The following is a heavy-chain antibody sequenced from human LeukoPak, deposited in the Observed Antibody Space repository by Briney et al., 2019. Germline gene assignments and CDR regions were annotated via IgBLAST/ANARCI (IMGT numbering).Heavy chain of an antibody. V-gene: IGHV3-43*02. CDR1: GFTFDDYA. D-gene: IGHD3-22*01. CDR2: ISGDGGST. Sequence: GGSLRLSCAASGFTFDDYAMHWVRQAPGKGLEWVSLISGDGGSTYYADSVKGRFTISRDNSKNSLYLQVNSLRTEDTALYYCAEDWYYYDSSGRWGVFDYWGQGTLVTVSS. CDR3: AEDWYYYDSSGRWGVFDY. J-gene: IGHJ4*02.